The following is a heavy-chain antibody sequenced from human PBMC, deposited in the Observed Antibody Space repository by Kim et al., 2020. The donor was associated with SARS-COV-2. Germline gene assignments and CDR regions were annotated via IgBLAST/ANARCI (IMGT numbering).Heavy chain of an antibody. CDR1: GYTFTGYY. CDR2: INPNSGGT. Sequence: ASVKVSCKASGYTFTGYYMHWVRQAPGQGLEWMGWINPNSGGTNYAQKFQGRVTMTRDTSISTAYMELSRLRSDDTAVYYCARDQVPMVRGVRSAVDIWGQGTMVTVSS. J-gene: IGHJ3*02. D-gene: IGHD3-10*01. CDR3: ARDQVPMVRGVRSAVDI. V-gene: IGHV1-2*02.